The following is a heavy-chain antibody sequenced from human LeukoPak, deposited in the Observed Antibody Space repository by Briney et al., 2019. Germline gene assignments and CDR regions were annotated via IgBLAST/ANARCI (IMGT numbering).Heavy chain of an antibody. Sequence: GGSLRLSCAAFGFTFSNAWMSWVRQASGKGLEWVGRIRTKVDSYATTYAASVKGRFTVSRDDSKNTAYLEMNSLKSEDTAVYYCARPSSGFHFWGQGTLVTVSS. D-gene: IGHD3-22*01. V-gene: IGHV3-73*01. CDR1: GFTFSNAW. J-gene: IGHJ4*02. CDR2: IRTKVDSYAT. CDR3: ARPSSGFHF.